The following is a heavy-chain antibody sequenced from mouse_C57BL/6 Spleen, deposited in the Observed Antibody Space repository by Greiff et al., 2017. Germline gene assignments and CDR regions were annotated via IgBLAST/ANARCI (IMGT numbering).Heavy chain of an antibody. J-gene: IGHJ3*01. Sequence: VKLQESGPELVKPGASVKISCKASGYAFSSSWMNWVKQRPGKGLEWIGRIYPGDGDTNYNGKFKGKATLTADKSSSTAYMQLSSLTSEDSAVYFCAREGQLRRGFAYWGQGTLVTVSA. CDR1: GYAFSSSW. CDR2: IYPGDGDT. D-gene: IGHD3-2*02. V-gene: IGHV1-82*01. CDR3: AREGQLRRGFAY.